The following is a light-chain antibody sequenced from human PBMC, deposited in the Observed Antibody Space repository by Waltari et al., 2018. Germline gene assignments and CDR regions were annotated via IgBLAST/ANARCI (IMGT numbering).Light chain of an antibody. V-gene: IGKV3-20*01. CDR3: QKYEALPAT. Sequence: EIILTPSPGTLSLSPGKTPTPSCSASQRVGRYLPWYQHKPGQTPRLLIYGASTRATGMPDRFSGSGSGTDFSLIISRVEPEDFAVYFCQKYEALPATFGQGTKVEIK. J-gene: IGKJ1*01. CDR1: QRVGRY. CDR2: GAS.